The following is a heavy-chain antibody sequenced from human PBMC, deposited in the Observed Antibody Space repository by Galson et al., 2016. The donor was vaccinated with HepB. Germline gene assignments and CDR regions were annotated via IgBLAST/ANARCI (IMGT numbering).Heavy chain of an antibody. CDR2: ISYDGSNT. V-gene: IGHV3-30*18. CDR1: GFTFSSYG. J-gene: IGHJ4*02. D-gene: IGHD2-2*01. CDR3: AKDGRIYCSSASCHDHFHY. Sequence: SLRLSCAASGFTFSSYGMHWVRQAPGKGLEWVAFISYDGSNTKYADSVKGRFTTSRDNSKKPLYLQMNSLRAEDTAVYYCAKDGRIYCSSASCHDHFHYWGQGTLVTVSS.